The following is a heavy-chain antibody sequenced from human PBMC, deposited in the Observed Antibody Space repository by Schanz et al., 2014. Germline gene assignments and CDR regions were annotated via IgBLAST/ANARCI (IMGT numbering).Heavy chain of an antibody. CDR3: ARDMTSMGESGFYYYGMDV. D-gene: IGHD1-26*01. CDR1: GFTFSRYG. V-gene: IGHV3-33*01. Sequence: QVQLVESGGGVVQPGRSLRLSCAASGFTFSRYGMHWVRQAPGKGLEWVALVWSDGNTKYYVDSVKGRFTISRDNSMNTLHLQMDGLRVEDTAVYYCARDMTSMGESGFYYYGMDVWGQGTTATVSS. J-gene: IGHJ6*02. CDR2: VWSDGNTK.